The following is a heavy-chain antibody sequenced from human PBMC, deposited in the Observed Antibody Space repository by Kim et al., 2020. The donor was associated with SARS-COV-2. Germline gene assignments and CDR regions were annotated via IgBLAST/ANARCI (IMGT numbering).Heavy chain of an antibody. Sequence: GGSLRLSCAASGFTFRNRWMHWVRQTPGKGLVWISRIDEDGRVRNYADAVKGRFAISRDNAKNTMFLQMNNLKIEDTGVYYCARVCSGADCDLHSWGQGSLVTVSS. V-gene: IGHV3-74*01. CDR3: ARVCSGADCDLHS. D-gene: IGHD2-15*01. CDR1: GFTFRNRW. J-gene: IGHJ4*02. CDR2: IDEDGRVR.